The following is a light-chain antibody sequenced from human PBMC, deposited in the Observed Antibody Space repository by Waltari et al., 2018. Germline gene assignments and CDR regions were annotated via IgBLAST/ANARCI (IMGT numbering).Light chain of an antibody. CDR1: QGISSF. J-gene: IGKJ2*01. V-gene: IGKV1-9*01. Sequence: DIQLTHPPPSLAASVGASVTLTCRASQGISSFLAWYQQKPGKAPKLLIFAAYTLQSGVPSRFSGSGSGTEFTLTISSLQPEDFATYYCQQLNSFPYTFGQGTKLEIK. CDR3: QQLNSFPYT. CDR2: AAY.